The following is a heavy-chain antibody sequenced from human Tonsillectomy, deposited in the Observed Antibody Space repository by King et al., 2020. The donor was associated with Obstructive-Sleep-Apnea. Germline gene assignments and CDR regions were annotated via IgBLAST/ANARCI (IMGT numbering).Heavy chain of an antibody. Sequence: VQLQESGPGLVKPSETLSLTCTVSGGSISSYYWSWIRQPPGKGLEWIGDIYYSGSTNYNPSLKSRVTISVDKSKNQFSLKLSSVTAADTAVYYCARHVTTMVRGVIIVYFDYWGQGTLVTVSS. D-gene: IGHD3-10*01. CDR3: ARHVTTMVRGVIIVYFDY. V-gene: IGHV4-59*08. J-gene: IGHJ4*02. CDR2: IYYSGST. CDR1: GGSISSYY.